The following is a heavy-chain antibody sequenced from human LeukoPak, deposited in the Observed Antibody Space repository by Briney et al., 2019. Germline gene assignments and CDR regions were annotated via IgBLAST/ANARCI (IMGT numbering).Heavy chain of an antibody. CDR1: GDSISSYY. CDR3: ARGRGYSYVIDAFDI. J-gene: IGHJ3*02. CDR2: IYYSGST. D-gene: IGHD5-18*01. V-gene: IGHV4-59*01. Sequence: PSETLSLTCTVSGDSISSYYWSWIRQPPGKGLEWIGYIYYSGSTNYNPSLKSRVTISVDTSKNQFSLKLSSVTAADTAVYYCARGRGYSYVIDAFDIWGQGTMVTVSS.